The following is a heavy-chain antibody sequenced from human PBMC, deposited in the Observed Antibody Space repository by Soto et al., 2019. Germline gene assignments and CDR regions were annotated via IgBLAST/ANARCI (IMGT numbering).Heavy chain of an antibody. D-gene: IGHD3-3*01. J-gene: IGHJ6*03. CDR3: ARDLGLVSQVKPLDYYYYYMDV. Sequence: SGGGVVQPGRSLRLSCAASGFTFSSYGMHWVRQAPGKGLEWVAVIWYDGSNKYYADSVKGRFTISRDNSKNTLYLQMNSLRAEDTAVYYCARDLGLVSQVKPLDYYYYYMDVWGKGTTVTVSS. CDR2: IWYDGSNK. V-gene: IGHV3-33*01. CDR1: GFTFSSYG.